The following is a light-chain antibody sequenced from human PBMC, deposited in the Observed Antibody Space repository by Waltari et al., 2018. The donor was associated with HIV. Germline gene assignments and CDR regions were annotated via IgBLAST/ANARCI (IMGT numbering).Light chain of an antibody. CDR2: EGI. Sequence: QSALTQPASVSGSPGQSITISCTGTSSDVGSYNLVSWYQQHPGKAPKLMLYEGIKRPSGVSNRFSGSKSGNTASLTISGLQAEDEADYYCCSYAGSSTWMFGGGTKLTVL. J-gene: IGLJ3*02. CDR3: CSYAGSSTWM. CDR1: SSDVGSYNL. V-gene: IGLV2-23*01.